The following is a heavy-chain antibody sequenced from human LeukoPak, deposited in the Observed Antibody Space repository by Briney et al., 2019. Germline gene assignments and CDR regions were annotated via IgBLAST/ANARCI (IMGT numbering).Heavy chain of an antibody. CDR1: GFTFSSYA. CDR2: IRGSGRST. D-gene: IGHD3-10*01. Sequence: GGSLRVSCAASGFTFSSYAMSWVRQAPGKGLEWVSAIRGSGRSTYYADSVKGRFTISRDNSKNTLYLQMNSLRAEDTAVYYCAKDREWTGHKYGSGPWGYWGQGTLVTVSS. V-gene: IGHV3-23*01. CDR3: AKDREWTGHKYGSGPWGY. J-gene: IGHJ4*02.